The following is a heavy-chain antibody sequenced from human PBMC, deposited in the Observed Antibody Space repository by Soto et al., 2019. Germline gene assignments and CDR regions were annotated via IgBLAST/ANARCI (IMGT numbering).Heavy chain of an antibody. D-gene: IGHD5-12*01. CDR1: GYSFTNYA. J-gene: IGHJ4*02. V-gene: IGHV1-3*01. Sequence: ASVKVSCKASGYSFTNYAMHWVRQAPGQRLEWMGWINAGYGNTKYSQKFQGRVTITRDTSASTAYMELSSLTSEDTAVYYCARRDGYTKPLDYWGQGTLVTVSS. CDR3: ARRDGYTKPLDY. CDR2: INAGYGNT.